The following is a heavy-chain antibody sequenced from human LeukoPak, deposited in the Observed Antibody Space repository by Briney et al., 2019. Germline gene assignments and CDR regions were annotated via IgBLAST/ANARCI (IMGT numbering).Heavy chain of an antibody. CDR3: AEGSAPAYYYYMVV. Sequence: GGSLRLFCPAYRFTFSSYGMHWVRQAPGKGLEWMAFIRYDGSNKYYADSVKGRFTISRDNSKNTLYLQMNSLRAEDTAVYYCAEGSAPAYYYYMVVWGKRTTVTLSS. CDR1: RFTFSSYG. V-gene: IGHV3-30*02. CDR2: IRYDGSNK. J-gene: IGHJ6*03.